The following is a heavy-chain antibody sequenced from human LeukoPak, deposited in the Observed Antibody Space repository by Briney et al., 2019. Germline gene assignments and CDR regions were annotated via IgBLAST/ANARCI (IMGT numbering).Heavy chain of an antibody. CDR2: ISGSGGST. V-gene: IGHV3-23*01. CDR1: GFTFSSYG. Sequence: GGSLRLSCAASGFTFSSYGMSWVRQAPGKGLDWVSAISGSGGSTYYADSVKGRFTISRDNSKNTLYLQMNSLRAEDTAVYYCAKSAAWDYYDSSGYYTQISPFDYWGQGTLVTVSS. CDR3: AKSAAWDYYDSSGYYTQISPFDY. D-gene: IGHD3-22*01. J-gene: IGHJ4*02.